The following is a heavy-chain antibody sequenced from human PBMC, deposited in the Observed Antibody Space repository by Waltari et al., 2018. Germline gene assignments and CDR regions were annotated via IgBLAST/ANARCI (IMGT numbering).Heavy chain of an antibody. CDR1: GYTFSNYG. V-gene: IGHV1-18*04. J-gene: IGHJ4*02. Sequence: QVQMVQSGPEVKKPGASVKVSCKYSGYTFSNYGISWVRLAPGQGLEWRGWISGYNGNTMYAHTVQGRVTVTADTSTGTTYMELRSLGSDDTAVYYCARTYYYDSRDFDHWGQGTLVTVSS. D-gene: IGHD3-22*01. CDR2: ISGYNGNT. CDR3: ARTYYYDSRDFDH.